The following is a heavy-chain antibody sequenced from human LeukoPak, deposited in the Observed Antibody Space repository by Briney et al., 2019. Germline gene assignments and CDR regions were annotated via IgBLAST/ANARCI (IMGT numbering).Heavy chain of an antibody. CDR1: GGSFSGYY. Sequence: SETLSPTCAVYGGSFSGYYWSWIRQPPGKGLEWIGEINHSGSTNYNPSLKSRVTISVDTSKNQFSLKLSSVTAADTAVYYCARGAATDGTARRTPRNKWFDPWGQGTLVTVSS. J-gene: IGHJ5*02. CDR2: INHSGST. CDR3: ARGAATDGTARRTPRNKWFDP. D-gene: IGHD1-14*01. V-gene: IGHV4-34*01.